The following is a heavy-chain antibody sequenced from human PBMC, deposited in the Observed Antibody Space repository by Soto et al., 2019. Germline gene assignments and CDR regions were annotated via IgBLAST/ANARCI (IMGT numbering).Heavy chain of an antibody. CDR1: GDSVSSNSAA. V-gene: IGHV6-1*01. J-gene: IGHJ5*02. CDR3: ASEAWGIAAAGSAWFDP. CDR2: TYYRSKWYN. Sequence: PSQTLSLTCAISGDSVSSNSAAWDWIRQSPSRGLEWLGRTYYRSKWYNDYAVSVKSRITINPDTSKNQFSLQLNSVTPEDTAVYYCASEAWGIAAAGSAWFDPWGQGTLVTVSS. D-gene: IGHD6-13*01.